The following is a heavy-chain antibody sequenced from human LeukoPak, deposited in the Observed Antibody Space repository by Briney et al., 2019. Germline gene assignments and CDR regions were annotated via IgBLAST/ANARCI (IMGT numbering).Heavy chain of an antibody. V-gene: IGHV1-24*01. CDR1: GYTLTELS. CDR2: FDPEDGET. D-gene: IGHD4-17*01. J-gene: IGHJ4*02. CDR3: ATDRRHGLRGDYYFDY. Sequence: GASVKVSCKVSGYTLTELSMHWVRQAPGKGLEWMGGFDPEDGETIYAQKFQGRVTMTEDTSTDTAYMELSSLRSEDTAAYYCATDRRHGLRGDYYFDYWGQGTLVTVSS.